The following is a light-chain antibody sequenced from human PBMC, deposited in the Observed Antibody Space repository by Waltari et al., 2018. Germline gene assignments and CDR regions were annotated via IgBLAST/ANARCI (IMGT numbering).Light chain of an antibody. J-gene: IGKJ4*01. CDR2: GAS. CDR1: QNVGSN. Sequence: ETVMTQSPATLSVSPGERATLSCRASQNVGSNLAWYQKKPGQAPRLLLYGASTRATGLPARFSGSGSGTEFTLTISSLQSEDFAVYYCQQYNNWPPELTFGGGTKVEIK. CDR3: QQYNNWPPELT. V-gene: IGKV3-15*01.